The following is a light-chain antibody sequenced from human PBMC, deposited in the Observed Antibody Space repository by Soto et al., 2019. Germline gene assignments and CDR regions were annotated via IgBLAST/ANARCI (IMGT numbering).Light chain of an antibody. CDR1: QSVSSSY. J-gene: IGKJ1*01. CDR2: RAS. CDR3: HQYGSSPRT. Sequence: EIVLTQSPGTLSLSPGERATLSCRASQSVSSSYLAWYQQKPGQAPRLLMYRASTRAIGIPDRFSGSGSGTDFTLTISGLEPEDFAVYYCHQYGSSPRTFGQGTKVDIK. V-gene: IGKV3-20*01.